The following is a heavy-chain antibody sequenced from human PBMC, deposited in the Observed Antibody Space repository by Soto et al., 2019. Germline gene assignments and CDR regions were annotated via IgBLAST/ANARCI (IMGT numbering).Heavy chain of an antibody. CDR3: ARDIRGYSYGYSYYYGMDV. V-gene: IGHV1-18*01. CDR1: GYTFTSYG. D-gene: IGHD5-18*01. Sequence: QVQLVQSGAEVKKPGASVKVSCKASGYTFTSYGISWVRQAPGQGLEWMGWISAYNGNTNYAQKLQGRVTMTTDPSTSTAYMELRSLRSDDTAVYYCARDIRGYSYGYSYYYGMDVWGQGTTVTVSS. CDR2: ISAYNGNT. J-gene: IGHJ6*02.